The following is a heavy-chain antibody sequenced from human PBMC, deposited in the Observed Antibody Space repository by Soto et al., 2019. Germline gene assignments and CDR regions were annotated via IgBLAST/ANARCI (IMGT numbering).Heavy chain of an antibody. CDR1: GYSFSTYG. CDR3: AGDRSFALLEWSPSDSYGMDV. CDR2: ISTSNGYT. J-gene: IGHJ6*02. Sequence: ASVKVSCKASGYSFSTYGISWVRQAPGQGLEWMGWISTSNGYTNYAQKFQGRVSMTTDTSTNTAYMEVRSLRSDDTAFYFCAGDRSFALLEWSPSDSYGMDVWGQGTSVTV. V-gene: IGHV1-18*01. D-gene: IGHD3-3*01.